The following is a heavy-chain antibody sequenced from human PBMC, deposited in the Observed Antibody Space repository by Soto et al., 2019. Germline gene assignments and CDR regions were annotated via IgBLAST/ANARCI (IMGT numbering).Heavy chain of an antibody. D-gene: IGHD3-9*01. V-gene: IGHV3-23*01. CDR1: GFTFSSYA. Sequence: HPGGSLRLSCAASGFTFSSYAMNWVRQAPGKGLEWVSAISGNVINTYYADSVKGRFTISRDNSKNTLYLQMNSLRAEDTAVYYCAMGRYYDILTGYYRYFQHWGQGTLVTVSS. CDR3: AMGRYYDILTGYYRYFQH. J-gene: IGHJ1*01. CDR2: ISGNVINT.